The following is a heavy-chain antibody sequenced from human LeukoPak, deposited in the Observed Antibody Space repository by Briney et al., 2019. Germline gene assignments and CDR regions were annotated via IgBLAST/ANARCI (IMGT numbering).Heavy chain of an antibody. CDR2: ISSSSSYI. CDR3: ARVRTTGTTLSDY. CDR1: GFTFSSYS. Sequence: GGSLRLSCAASGFTFSSYSMNWVRQAPGKGLEWVSSISSSSSYIYYADSVKGRFTISRDNAKNSLYLQMNSLRAEDTAVYYCARVRTTGTTLSDYWGQGTLVTVSS. V-gene: IGHV3-21*01. D-gene: IGHD1-1*01. J-gene: IGHJ4*02.